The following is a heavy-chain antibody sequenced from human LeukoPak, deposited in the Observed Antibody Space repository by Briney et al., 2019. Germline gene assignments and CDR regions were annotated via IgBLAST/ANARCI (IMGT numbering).Heavy chain of an antibody. CDR1: GGSISSGGYY. Sequence: PSETLSLTCTVSGGSISSGGYYWSWIRQHPGKGLEWIGYIYYSGSTYYNPSLKSRVTISVDTSKNQFSLKLSSVTAADTAVYYCARVRRDGYNSPDYWGQGTLVTVSS. J-gene: IGHJ4*02. CDR2: IYYSGST. V-gene: IGHV4-61*08. CDR3: ARVRRDGYNSPDY. D-gene: IGHD5-24*01.